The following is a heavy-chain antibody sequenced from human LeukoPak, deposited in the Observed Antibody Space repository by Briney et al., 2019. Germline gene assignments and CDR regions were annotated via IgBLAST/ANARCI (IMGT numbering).Heavy chain of an antibody. CDR3: AKDFSGFGELLFFFGMDV. J-gene: IGHJ6*02. D-gene: IGHD3-10*01. V-gene: IGHV3-30*18. CDR1: GVTLSDYG. Sequence: GGSLRLSCAGSGVTLSDYGIHWVRQAPGKGLEWVAVISYDGAITYYVDSVKGRFTISRDNSKKTVDLRMNSLRAEDTAVYYCAKDFSGFGELLFFFGMDVWGQGTTVIVSS. CDR2: ISYDGAIT.